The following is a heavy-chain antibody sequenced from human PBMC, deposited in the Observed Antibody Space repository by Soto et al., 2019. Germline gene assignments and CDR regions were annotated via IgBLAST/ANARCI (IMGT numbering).Heavy chain of an antibody. CDR3: ARVTAPLVRGYYYYYMDV. J-gene: IGHJ6*03. Sequence: GGSLRLSCAASGFTVSSNYMSWVRQAPGKGLEWVSVIYSGGSTYYADSVKGRFTISRHNSKNTLYLQMNSLRAEDTAVYYCARVTAPLVRGYYYYYMDVWGKGTTVTVSS. V-gene: IGHV3-53*04. CDR2: IYSGGST. CDR1: GFTVSSNY. D-gene: IGHD6-6*01.